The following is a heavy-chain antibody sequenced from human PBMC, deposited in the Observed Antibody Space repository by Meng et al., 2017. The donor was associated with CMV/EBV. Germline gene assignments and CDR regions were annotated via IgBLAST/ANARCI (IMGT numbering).Heavy chain of an antibody. CDR3: ARGRGLRMTTIDY. Sequence: GSLRLSCAVYGGSFSGYYWSWIRQPPGKGLEWIGEINHSGSTNYNPSLKSRVTISVDTSKNQVSLKLSSVTAADTAVYYCARGRGLRMTTIDYWGQGTLVTVSS. CDR1: GGSFSGYY. V-gene: IGHV4-34*01. CDR2: INHSGST. D-gene: IGHD4-11*01. J-gene: IGHJ4*02.